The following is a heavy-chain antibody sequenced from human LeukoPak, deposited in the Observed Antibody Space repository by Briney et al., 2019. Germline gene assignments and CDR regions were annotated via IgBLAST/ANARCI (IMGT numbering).Heavy chain of an antibody. CDR3: ARLFLDILTGGFDP. CDR2: INHSGST. V-gene: IGHV4-34*01. Sequence: TPSETLSLTCAVYGGSFSGYYWSWIRQPPGKGLEWIGEINHSGSTNYNPSLKSRVTISVNTSKNQFSLKLSSVTAADTAVYCCARLFLDILTGGFDPWGQGTLVTVSS. D-gene: IGHD3-9*01. CDR1: GGSFSGYY. J-gene: IGHJ5*02.